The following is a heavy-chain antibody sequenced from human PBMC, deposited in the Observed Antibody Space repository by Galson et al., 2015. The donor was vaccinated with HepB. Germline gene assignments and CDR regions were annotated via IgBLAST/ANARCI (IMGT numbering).Heavy chain of an antibody. D-gene: IGHD3-3*01. CDR2: ISGSGGST. J-gene: IGHJ6*02. CDR1: GFTFSSYA. CDR3: AKGPHYDFWSGYFGDYYYYYGMDV. V-gene: IGHV3-23*01. Sequence: SLRLSCAASGFTFSSYAMSWVRQAPGKGLEWVSAISGSGGSTYYADSVKGRFTISRDNSKNTLYLQMNSLRAEDTAVYYCAKGPHYDFWSGYFGDYYYYYGMDVWGQGTTVTVSS.